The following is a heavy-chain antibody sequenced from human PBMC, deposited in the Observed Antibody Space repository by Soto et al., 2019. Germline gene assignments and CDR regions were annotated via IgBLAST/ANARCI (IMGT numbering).Heavy chain of an antibody. CDR1: GFTFSSYA. CDR3: ARGLSSLTRFDY. Sequence: QVQLVESGGGVVQPGRSLRLSCAASGFTFSSYAMHWVRQAPGKGLEWVAVISYDGSNKYYADSVKGRFTISRDNSKNTQDLQMNSLRTEDTAVYYCARGLSSLTRFDYWGQGTLVSVAS. J-gene: IGHJ4*02. CDR2: ISYDGSNK. V-gene: IGHV3-30-3*01. D-gene: IGHD2-2*01.